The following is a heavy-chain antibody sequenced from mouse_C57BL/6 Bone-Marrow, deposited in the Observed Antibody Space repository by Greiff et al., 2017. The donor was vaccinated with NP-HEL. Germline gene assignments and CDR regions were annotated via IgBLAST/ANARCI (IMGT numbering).Heavy chain of an antibody. D-gene: IGHD1-1*01. CDR1: GYTFTSYG. CDR2: IYPRSGNT. CDR3: ARDYGSSYWYFDV. J-gene: IGHJ1*03. V-gene: IGHV1-81*01. Sequence: QVQLKQSGAELARPGASVKLSCKASGYTFTSYGISWVKQRTGQGLEWIGEIYPRSGNTYYNEKFKGKATLTADKSSSTAYMELRSLTSEGSAVYFCARDYGSSYWYFDVWGTGTTVTVSS.